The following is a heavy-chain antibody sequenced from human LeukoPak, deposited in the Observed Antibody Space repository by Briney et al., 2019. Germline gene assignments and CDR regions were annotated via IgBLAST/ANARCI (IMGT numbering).Heavy chain of an antibody. CDR1: GGSISSGGYS. CDR3: ARSPSNYYGMDV. Sequence: SETLSLTCAVSGGSISSGGYSWSWIRQPPGKGLEWIGYIYHSGSTYYNPSLKSRVTISVDRSKNQFSLKLSSATAADTAVYYCARSPSNYYGMDVWGQGTTVTVSS. V-gene: IGHV4-30-2*01. J-gene: IGHJ6*02. CDR2: IYHSGST.